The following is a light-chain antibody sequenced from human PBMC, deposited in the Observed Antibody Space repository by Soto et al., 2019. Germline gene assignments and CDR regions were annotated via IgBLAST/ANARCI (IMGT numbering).Light chain of an antibody. CDR2: GAS. CDR1: QSVSSSY. Sequence: EIVLTQSPGTLSLSPGERATLSCRASQSVSSSYLAWYQHKPGQAPRLLIYGASSRATGIPDRFSGSGSGTDFTLTISRLEPEDFAVYYCQQYGSSLFTFGPGTKVHI. V-gene: IGKV3-20*01. J-gene: IGKJ3*01. CDR3: QQYGSSLFT.